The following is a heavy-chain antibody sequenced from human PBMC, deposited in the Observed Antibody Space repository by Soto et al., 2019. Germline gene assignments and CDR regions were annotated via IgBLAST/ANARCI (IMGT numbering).Heavy chain of an antibody. CDR1: GYTFTSYA. CDR3: ARASNGEYSSNHLDY. V-gene: IGHV1-3*01. D-gene: IGHD6-6*01. CDR2: INAGNGNT. Sequence: GASVKVSCKASGYTFTSYAMHWVRQAPGQRLEWMGWINAGNGNTKYSQKFQGRVTITRDTSASTAYMELSSLRSEDTSVYYCARASNGEYSSNHLDYWGQGTLFTVSS. J-gene: IGHJ4*02.